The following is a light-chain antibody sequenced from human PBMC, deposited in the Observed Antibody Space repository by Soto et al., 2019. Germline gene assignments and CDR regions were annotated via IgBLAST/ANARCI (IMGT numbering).Light chain of an antibody. V-gene: IGLV1-40*01. J-gene: IGLJ1*01. CDR3: QSYDTSLSGHYV. Sequence: QSVLTQPPSVSGAPGQRVTISCTGSSSKIGAGYDVHWYQHLPGTAPKLLIYANTNRPSGVPDRFSGSKSGTSASLAITGLQAEDEADYYCQSYDTSLSGHYVFGTGTKLTVL. CDR2: ANT. CDR1: SSKIGAGYD.